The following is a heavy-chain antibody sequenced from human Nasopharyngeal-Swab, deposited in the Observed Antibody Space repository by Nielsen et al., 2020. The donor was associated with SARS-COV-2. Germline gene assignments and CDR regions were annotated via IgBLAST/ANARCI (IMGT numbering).Heavy chain of an antibody. CDR3: AKDMRTTSSRGVFDI. Sequence: LSLTCAASGFTFSSYVMSWVRQAPGKGLEWVSGISGGGGSTYYADSVKGRFTISRDNSKNTVYLQLNSLRGEDTAVYYCAKDMRTTSSRGVFDIWGQGTMVTVSS. D-gene: IGHD1-14*01. J-gene: IGHJ3*02. V-gene: IGHV3-23*01. CDR2: ISGGGGST. CDR1: GFTFSSYV.